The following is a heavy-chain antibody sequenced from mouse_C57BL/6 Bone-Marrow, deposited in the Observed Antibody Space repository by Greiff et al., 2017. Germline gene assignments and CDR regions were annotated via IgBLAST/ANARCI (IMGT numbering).Heavy chain of an antibody. V-gene: IGHV1-55*01. Sequence: QVQLQQPGAELVKPGASVKMSCKASGYTFTSYWLTWVKQRPGQGLEWIGDIYPGSGSTNYNEKFKSKATLTVDTSSSTAYMQLSSLTSEDSAVYYCAREGIHYDYHWYFDVWGTGTTVTVSS. J-gene: IGHJ1*03. CDR2: IYPGSGST. CDR1: GYTFTSYW. CDR3: AREGIHYDYHWYFDV. D-gene: IGHD2-4*01.